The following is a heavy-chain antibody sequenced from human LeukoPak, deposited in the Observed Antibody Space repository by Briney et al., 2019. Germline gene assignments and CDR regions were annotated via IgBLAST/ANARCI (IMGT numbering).Heavy chain of an antibody. CDR2: ISAYNGNT. CDR1: GYTFTSYD. CDR3: ARDDTMVRGVVH. V-gene: IGHV1-18*01. J-gene: IGHJ4*02. Sequence: ASVKVSCKASGYTFTSYDINWVRQATGQGLEWMGWISAYNGNTNYAQKLQGRVTMTTDTSTSTAYMELRSLRSDDTAVYYCARDDTMVRGVVHWGQGTLVTVSS. D-gene: IGHD3-10*01.